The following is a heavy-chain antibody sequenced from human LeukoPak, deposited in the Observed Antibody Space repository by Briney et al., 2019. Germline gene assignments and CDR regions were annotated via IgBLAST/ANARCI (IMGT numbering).Heavy chain of an antibody. CDR1: GFTFSAYS. Sequence: GGSLRLSRAASGFTFSAYSMNWVRQAPGKGLEWVSSISSSSSYIYYADSVKGRFTISRDNAKNSLYLQMNSLRVEDTAVYYCARAAGSGTHREMGYWGQGTLVTVSS. CDR3: ARAAGSGTHREMGY. CDR2: ISSSSSYI. V-gene: IGHV3-21*01. D-gene: IGHD3-10*01. J-gene: IGHJ4*02.